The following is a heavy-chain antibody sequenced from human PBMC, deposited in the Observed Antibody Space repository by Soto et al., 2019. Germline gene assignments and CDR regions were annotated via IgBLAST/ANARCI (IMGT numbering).Heavy chain of an antibody. CDR1: GGSISSYY. J-gene: IGHJ6*02. D-gene: IGHD6-13*01. Sequence: SETLSLICTVSGGSISSYYWSWIRQPAGKGLEWIGRIYTSGSTNYNPSLKSRVTMSVDTSKNQFSLKLSSVTAADTAVYYCARVRQQLGYYYYGMDVWGQGTTVTVSS. V-gene: IGHV4-4*07. CDR3: ARVRQQLGYYYYGMDV. CDR2: IYTSGST.